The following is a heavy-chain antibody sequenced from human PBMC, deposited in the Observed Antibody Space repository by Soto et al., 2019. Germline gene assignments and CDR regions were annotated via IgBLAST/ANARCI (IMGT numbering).Heavy chain of an antibody. Sequence: VQLQESGPGLVKPSQTLSLTCTVSGGAIRRGGYFLSWVRQQPGKGLEWIGHIYYRGGPSYNPSLKSRVAMSVDTSKNEFTLKVNSVTAADTAIYYCARFAKEENPKLESWYAFDFWGRGTLGTVAS. J-gene: IGHJ4*02. CDR1: GGAIRRGGYF. V-gene: IGHV4-31*03. CDR3: ARFAKEENPKLESWYAFDF. D-gene: IGHD6-13*01. CDR2: IYYRGGP.